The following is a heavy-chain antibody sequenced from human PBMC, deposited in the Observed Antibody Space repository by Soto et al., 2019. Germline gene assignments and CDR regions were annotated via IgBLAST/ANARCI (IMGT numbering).Heavy chain of an antibody. CDR2: INAGNGNT. CDR3: ALAVAGTVGYDY. Sequence: ASVKVSCKASGYTFTCYATHWVRQAPGQRLEWMGWINAGNGNTKYSQKFQGRVTITRDTSASTAYMELSSLRSEDTAVYYCALAVAGTVGYDYWGQGTLVTVSS. D-gene: IGHD6-19*01. J-gene: IGHJ4*02. CDR1: GYTFTCYA. V-gene: IGHV1-3*01.